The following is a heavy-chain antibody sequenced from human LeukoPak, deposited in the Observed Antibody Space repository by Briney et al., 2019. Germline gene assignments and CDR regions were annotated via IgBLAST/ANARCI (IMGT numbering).Heavy chain of an antibody. Sequence: GRSLRLSCAASGFTFSSYGMHWVRQAPGKGLEWVAVISYDGSNKYCADSVKGRFTISRDNSKNTLYLQMNSLRAEDTAVYYCARGYCSGGSCYSFDYWGQGTLVTVSS. CDR2: ISYDGSNK. D-gene: IGHD2-15*01. V-gene: IGHV3-30*03. J-gene: IGHJ4*02. CDR3: ARGYCSGGSCYSFDY. CDR1: GFTFSSYG.